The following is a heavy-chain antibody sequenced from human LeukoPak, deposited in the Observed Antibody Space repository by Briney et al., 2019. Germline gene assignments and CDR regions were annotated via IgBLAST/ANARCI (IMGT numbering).Heavy chain of an antibody. D-gene: IGHD2-2*01. CDR3: ARAYCSSTSCYFDY. V-gene: IGHV1-8*03. CDR1: GYTFTSYD. J-gene: IGHJ4*02. Sequence: APVEVSCKASGYTFTSYDINWVRQATGQGLEWMGWMNPNSGNTGYAQKFQGRVTITRNTSISTAYMELSSLRSEDTAVYYCARAYCSSTSCYFDYWGQGTLVTVSS. CDR2: MNPNSGNT.